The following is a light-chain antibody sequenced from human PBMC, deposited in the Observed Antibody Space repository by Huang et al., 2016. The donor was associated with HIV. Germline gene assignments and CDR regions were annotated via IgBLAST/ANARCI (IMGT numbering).Light chain of an antibody. CDR3: LQDFNYPRT. CDR2: AAS. CDR1: QDITND. Sequence: AIQLTQSPSSLSASVGDRVTITCRASQDITNDLGWYQQKPGKAPKLLISAASTLRRGVPSRFSGSGSGTEFTLTISSLQPEDFATYFCLQDFNYPRTFGQGTRVEIK. J-gene: IGKJ1*01. V-gene: IGKV1-6*02.